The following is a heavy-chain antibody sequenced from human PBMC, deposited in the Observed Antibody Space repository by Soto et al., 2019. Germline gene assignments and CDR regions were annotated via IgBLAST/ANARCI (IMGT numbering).Heavy chain of an antibody. CDR2: IDPSDSYT. CDR1: GYSFTSYW. V-gene: IGHV5-10-1*03. Sequence: EVQLVQSGAEVKKPGESLRISCKGSGYSFTSYWSSWVRQMPGKGLEWMGRIDPSDSYTNYSPSFQGHVTISADKSISTAYLQWSSLKASDTAMYYCARLRNYYDSSGYYRDYWGQGTLVTVSS. J-gene: IGHJ4*02. CDR3: ARLRNYYDSSGYYRDY. D-gene: IGHD3-22*01.